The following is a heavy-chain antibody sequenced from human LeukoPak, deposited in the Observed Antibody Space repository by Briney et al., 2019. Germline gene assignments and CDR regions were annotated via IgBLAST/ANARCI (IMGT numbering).Heavy chain of an antibody. D-gene: IGHD2-8*02. CDR3: AKDKSVVYAIPPVDY. Sequence: PGGSLRLSCAASGFTFSNYGMHWVRQAPGKGLEWVAFIRFDGTNKYYADSVKGRFTISRDNSKNTLYLQMNSLRAEDTAVYYCAKDKSVVYAIPPVDYWGQGTLVTVSS. V-gene: IGHV3-30*02. CDR1: GFTFSNYG. CDR2: IRFDGTNK. J-gene: IGHJ4*02.